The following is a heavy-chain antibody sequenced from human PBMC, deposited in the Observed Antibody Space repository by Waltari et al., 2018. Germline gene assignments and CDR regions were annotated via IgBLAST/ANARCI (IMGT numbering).Heavy chain of an antibody. CDR1: GFTFSSYA. CDR2: ISGSGGNT. CDR3: VIRSRAADGKGYFDY. J-gene: IGHJ4*02. D-gene: IGHD6-13*01. Sequence: EVQLLESGGGLVQPGGSLRLSCAASGFTFSSYAMSWVRQASGKGLDWVSLISGSGGNTYYADSVKGRFTISRDNSKNTLYLQMNNLRVDDTAVYYCVIRSRAADGKGYFDYWGQGTQVTVSS. V-gene: IGHV3-23*01.